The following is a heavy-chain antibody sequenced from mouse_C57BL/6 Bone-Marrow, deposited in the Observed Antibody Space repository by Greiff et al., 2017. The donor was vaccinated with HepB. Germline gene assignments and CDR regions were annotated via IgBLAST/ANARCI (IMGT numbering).Heavy chain of an antibody. Sequence: EVQRVESGGGLVKPGGSLKLSCAASGFTFSDYGMHWVRQAPEKGLEWVAYISSGSSTIYYADTVKGRFTISRDNAKNTLFLQMTSLRSEDTAMYYCARKSLDYAMDYWGQGTSVTVSS. J-gene: IGHJ4*01. CDR2: ISSGSSTI. CDR1: GFTFSDYG. CDR3: ARKSLDYAMDY. V-gene: IGHV5-17*01.